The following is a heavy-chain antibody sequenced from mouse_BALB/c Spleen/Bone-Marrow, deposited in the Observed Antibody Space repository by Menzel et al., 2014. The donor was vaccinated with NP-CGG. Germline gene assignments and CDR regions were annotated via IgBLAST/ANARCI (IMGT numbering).Heavy chain of an antibody. Sequence: EVMLVASGAELVKPGASVKLSCTASGFNIKDTYLHWVKQRPEPGLEWIGRIDPANGNTKYDPKFQGKATITADTSSNTAYLQLSSLTSDDTAVYYCARLLRPYGLVYCGQESSVNVSS. CDR3: ARLLRPYGLVY. D-gene: IGHD1-2*01. CDR1: GFNIKDTY. V-gene: IGHV14-3*02. J-gene: IGHJ4*01. CDR2: IDPANGNT.